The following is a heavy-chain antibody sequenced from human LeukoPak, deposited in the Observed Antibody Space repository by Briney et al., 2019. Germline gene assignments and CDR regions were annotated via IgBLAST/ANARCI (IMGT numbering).Heavy chain of an antibody. Sequence: SETLSLTCTVSGGSISSYYWSWILQPPGTRLEWIGYIYYSGSTNYNPSLKSRVTISVDTSKNQFSLKLSSVTAADTAVYYCARGENRPYDFWSGYYSYYFDYWGQGTLVTVSS. CDR2: IYYSGST. V-gene: IGHV4-59*01. CDR1: GGSISSYY. CDR3: ARGENRPYDFWSGYYSYYFDY. J-gene: IGHJ4*02. D-gene: IGHD3-3*01.